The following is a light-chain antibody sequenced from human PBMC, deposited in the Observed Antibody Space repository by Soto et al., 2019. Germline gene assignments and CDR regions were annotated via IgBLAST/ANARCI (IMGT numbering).Light chain of an antibody. CDR1: QSVSNN. V-gene: IGKV3-15*01. CDR3: QQYNNRWT. Sequence: EIVMTQSPATLSVSPGERATLSCRASQSVSNNLAWYQKKPGQAPRLLIYGASTRAPGIPARFSGSGSGTEFTLTISSLQSEDFAVYYCQQYNNRWTFGQETRVEIK. CDR2: GAS. J-gene: IGKJ1*01.